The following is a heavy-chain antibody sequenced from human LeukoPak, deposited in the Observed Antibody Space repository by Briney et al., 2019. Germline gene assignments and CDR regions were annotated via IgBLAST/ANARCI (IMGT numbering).Heavy chain of an antibody. Sequence: GGSLRLSCAASGFTFSSYGMHWVRQAPGKGLEWVAFARYDGSNKYYADSVKGRFTISRDNSKNTLYLQMNSLRAEDTAVYYCAISTTVTTYGVDYWGQGTLVTVSS. CDR3: AISTTVTTYGVDY. CDR1: GFTFSSYG. V-gene: IGHV3-30*02. J-gene: IGHJ4*02. D-gene: IGHD4-17*01. CDR2: ARYDGSNK.